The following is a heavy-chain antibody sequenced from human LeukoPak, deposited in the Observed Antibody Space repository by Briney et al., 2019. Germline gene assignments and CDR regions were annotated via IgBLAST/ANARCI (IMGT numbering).Heavy chain of an antibody. CDR1: GGSISSSSYY. D-gene: IGHD5-18*01. V-gene: IGHV4-39*07. CDR2: IYYSGST. CDR3: ARDMKGYSYAYYYYYMDV. J-gene: IGHJ6*03. Sequence: SETLSLTCTVSGGSISSSSYYWGWIRQPPGKGLEWIGSIYYSGSTYYNPSLKSRVTISVDTSKNQFSLKLSSVTAADTAVYYCARDMKGYSYAYYYYYMDVWGKGTTVTIPS.